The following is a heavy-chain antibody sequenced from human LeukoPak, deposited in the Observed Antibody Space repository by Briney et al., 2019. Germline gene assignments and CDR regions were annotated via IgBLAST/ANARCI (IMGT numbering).Heavy chain of an antibody. V-gene: IGHV4-31*03. Sequence: PSETLSLTCTVSGGSISSGGYYWSWIRQHPGKGLEWIGYIYNSGSTYYNPSLKSRVTISVDTSKNQFSLKLSSVTAADTAVYYCARVDKYLRGHFDYWGQGTLVTVSS. CDR3: ARVDKYLRGHFDY. CDR2: IYNSGST. J-gene: IGHJ4*02. CDR1: GGSISSGGYY. D-gene: IGHD3-16*01.